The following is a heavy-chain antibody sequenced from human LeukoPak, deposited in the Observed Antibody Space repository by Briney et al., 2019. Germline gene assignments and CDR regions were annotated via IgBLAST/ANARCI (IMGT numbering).Heavy chain of an antibody. CDR2: ISSSSSYI. D-gene: IGHD4-17*01. CDR3: ARDLDYGDYVDY. V-gene: IGHV3-21*01. J-gene: IGHJ4*02. Sequence: GGSLRLSCAASGFTFSSYSMNWVRQAPGKGPEWVSSISSSSSYIYYADSVKGRFTISRDNAKNSLYLQMNSLRAEDTAVYYCARDLDYGDYVDYWGKGTLVTVSS. CDR1: GFTFSSYS.